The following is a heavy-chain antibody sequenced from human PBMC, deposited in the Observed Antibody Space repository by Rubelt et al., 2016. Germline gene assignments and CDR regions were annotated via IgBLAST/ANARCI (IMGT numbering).Heavy chain of an antibody. CDR1: GYSFKRYA. Sequence: QVQLVQSGDEVKEPGASIKVSCKTSGYSFKRYAISWARQAPGQGLEGMGWISNYNGDTRYAQNVQGRVTMTTDTSTSTAYMELRSLRSDDTAVYSCARDPSNTSGFHAYFDYWGQGTLVTVSS. J-gene: IGHJ4*02. V-gene: IGHV1-18*01. CDR3: ARDPSNTSGFHAYFDY. CDR2: ISNYNGDT. D-gene: IGHD3-22*01.